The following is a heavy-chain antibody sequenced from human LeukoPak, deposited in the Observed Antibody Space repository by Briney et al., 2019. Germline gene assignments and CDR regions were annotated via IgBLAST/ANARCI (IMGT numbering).Heavy chain of an antibody. CDR2: VSYDGTKI. CDR3: ARDRVQIWSYVGTFDS. D-gene: IGHD5-18*01. V-gene: IGHV3-30-3*01. J-gene: IGHJ4*02. CDR1: GFTLTSYT. Sequence: GGSLRLSCATSGFTLTSYTMHWVRQAPGKGLEWVAVVSYDGTKISYADSVKGRFTMSRDISKNTLYLQMNSLKPEDSALYYCARDRVQIWSYVGTFDSWGQGTLVTASS.